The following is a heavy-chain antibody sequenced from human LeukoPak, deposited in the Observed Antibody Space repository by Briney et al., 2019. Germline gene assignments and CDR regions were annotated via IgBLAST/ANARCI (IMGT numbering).Heavy chain of an antibody. CDR1: GFTFSSYG. J-gene: IGHJ6*02. D-gene: IGHD2-21*02. V-gene: IGHV3-33*01. CDR2: IWYDGSNK. CDR3: ARDRVVTHRDYYYGMDV. Sequence: GSLRLSCAASGFTFSSYGMHWVRQAPGKGLEWVAVIWYDGSNKYYADSVKGRFTISRDNSKNTLYLQMNSLRAEDTAVYYCARDRVVTHRDYYYGMDVWGQGTTVTVSS.